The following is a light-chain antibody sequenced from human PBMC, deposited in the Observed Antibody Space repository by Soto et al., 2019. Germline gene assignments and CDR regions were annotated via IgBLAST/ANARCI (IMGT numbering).Light chain of an antibody. CDR3: QQYNKWPHT. CDR2: GAF. CDR1: QSVGIN. J-gene: IGKJ2*01. Sequence: EIVMTQSPATLSVSPGGRATLSCRASQSVGINLAWYQQRPGQSPGLLVYGAFTRAAGLPARFSGRGSGTEFTLTISSLQFEDFAVYYCQQYNKWPHTFGQGTKLEI. V-gene: IGKV3-15*01.